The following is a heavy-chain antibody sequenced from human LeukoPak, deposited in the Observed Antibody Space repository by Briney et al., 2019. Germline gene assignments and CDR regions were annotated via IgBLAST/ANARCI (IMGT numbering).Heavy chain of an antibody. V-gene: IGHV3-53*01. CDR1: GFTVSSNY. J-gene: IGHJ4*02. Sequence: PGGSLRLSCAASGFTVSSNYMSGGRQAPGKRLEWGSVIYSGGGTYYADSVKGRFTISRENSNNMIYLQMNSLRAEDTAVYYCARSSENWGQGPLVTVSS. CDR3: ARSSEN. CDR2: IYSGGGT.